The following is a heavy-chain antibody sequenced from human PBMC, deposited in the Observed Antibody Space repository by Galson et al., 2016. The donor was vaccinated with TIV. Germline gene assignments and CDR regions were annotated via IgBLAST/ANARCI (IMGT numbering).Heavy chain of an antibody. CDR1: GFSLTNHW. D-gene: IGHD3-22*01. V-gene: IGHV3-74*03. Sequence: SLRLSCAASGFSLTNHWMHWVRQAPGKGLVWVARINSDGYTKYADSVKGRFTISRDTAENTVYLQMDSLRAEDTAMYHCIRSSGYPDFWGQGTLVTVS. CDR3: IRSSGYPDF. J-gene: IGHJ4*02. CDR2: INSDGYT.